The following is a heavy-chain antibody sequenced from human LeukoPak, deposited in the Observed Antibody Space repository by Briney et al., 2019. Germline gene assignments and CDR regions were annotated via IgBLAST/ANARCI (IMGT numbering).Heavy chain of an antibody. J-gene: IGHJ6*02. CDR1: ESTFNTYA. V-gene: IGHV3-23*01. D-gene: IGHD5-12*01. CDR3: AKNRGYDLHSLPMVV. CDR2: ISGTGSVT. Sequence: GGSLRLSCAVSESTFNTYAMNWVRQAPGKGLEWVSSISGTGSVTFYAESVKGRFTISRDKSKNTVYLQMNGLRAEDTAIYYCAKNRGYDLHSLPMVVWGQGTTVTVSS.